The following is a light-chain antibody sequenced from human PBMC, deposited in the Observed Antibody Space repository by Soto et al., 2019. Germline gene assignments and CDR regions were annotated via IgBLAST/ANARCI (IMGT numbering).Light chain of an antibody. CDR3: LLYVGSGIHWV. J-gene: IGLJ3*02. Sequence: QTVVTQEPSFSVSPGGTITLTCGLSSGSVSTNYYPSWYQQTPGQAPRTLIYNTNTRSSGVPDRFSGSILGNQAALTITGAQADDECDYYCLLYVGSGIHWVFGGGTKLTVL. V-gene: IGLV8-61*01. CDR2: NTN. CDR1: SGSVSTNYY.